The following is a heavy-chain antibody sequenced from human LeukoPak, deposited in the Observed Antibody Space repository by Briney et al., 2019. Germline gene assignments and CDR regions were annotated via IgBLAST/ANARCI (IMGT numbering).Heavy chain of an antibody. J-gene: IGHJ6*03. V-gene: IGHV1-69*05. CDR2: IIPIFGTA. CDR3: ASGGLELRGYYYYHMDV. D-gene: IGHD1-7*01. Sequence: ASVKVSCKASGGTFSSYAISWVRQAPGQGLEWMGGIIPIFGTANYAQKFQGRVTITTDESTSTAYMELSSLRSEDTAVYYCASGGLELRGYYYYHMDVWGKGTTVTVSS. CDR1: GGTFSSYA.